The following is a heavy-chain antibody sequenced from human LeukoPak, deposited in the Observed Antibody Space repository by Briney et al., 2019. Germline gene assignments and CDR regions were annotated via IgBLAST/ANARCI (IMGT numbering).Heavy chain of an antibody. CDR3: ARFSEYSHSSVHYLDY. CDR1: GYSISSGYY. CDR2: IYHSGT. V-gene: IGHV4-38-2*02. Sequence: SETLSLTCTVSGYSISSGYYWGWIRQPPGKGLEWIGTIYHSGTYYNPSLESRVTISVDTSKNQFSLKLSSVTAADTAVYYCARFSEYSHSSVHYLDYWGQGTLVSVSS. J-gene: IGHJ4*02. D-gene: IGHD3-22*01.